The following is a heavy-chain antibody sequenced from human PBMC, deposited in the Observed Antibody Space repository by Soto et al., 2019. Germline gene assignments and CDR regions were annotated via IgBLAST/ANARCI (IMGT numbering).Heavy chain of an antibody. V-gene: IGHV3-66*01. CDR1: GFTVSISY. D-gene: IGHD3-10*01. J-gene: IGHJ5*02. Sequence: GGSLRLSCAGSGFTVSISYMTWVRQVPGKGLEWVSIRYSDGRSYHAESVKGRFTISTDDSENTLYLQMSSLRAEDTAVYYCAKDRSTYYLVPPFDPWGQGTLVTVSS. CDR3: AKDRSTYYLVPPFDP. CDR2: RYSDGRS.